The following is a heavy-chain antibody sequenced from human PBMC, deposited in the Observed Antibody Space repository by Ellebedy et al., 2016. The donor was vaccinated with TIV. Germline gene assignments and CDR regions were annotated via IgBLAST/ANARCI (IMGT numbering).Heavy chain of an antibody. V-gene: IGHV1-69*06. J-gene: IGHJ2*01. CDR3: AWGQQARGYYTPRWYFDL. D-gene: IGHD3-22*01. CDR2: ISTIFGTA. CDR1: GGTFSSYA. Sequence: SVKVSXXASGGTFSSYAISWVRQAPGQGLEWMGGISTIFGTAEYAQKFQGRVTITADKSTSTAYLDLSSLRFEDTAVYYCAWGQQARGYYTPRWYFDLWGRGTQVTVSS.